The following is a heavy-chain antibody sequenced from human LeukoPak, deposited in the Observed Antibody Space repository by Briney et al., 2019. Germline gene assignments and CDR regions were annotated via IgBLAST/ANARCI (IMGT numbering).Heavy chain of an antibody. CDR2: IYYSGST. D-gene: IGHD6-13*01. CDR1: GGSISSYY. CDR3: AYSSSWYGVDY. V-gene: IGHV4-59*08. J-gene: IGHJ4*02. Sequence: PSETLSLTCTVSGGSISSYYWSWIRQPPGNGLEWIGYIYYSGSTNYNPSLKSRVTISVDTSKNQFSLKLSSVTAADTAVYYCAYSSSWYGVDYWGQGTLVTVSS.